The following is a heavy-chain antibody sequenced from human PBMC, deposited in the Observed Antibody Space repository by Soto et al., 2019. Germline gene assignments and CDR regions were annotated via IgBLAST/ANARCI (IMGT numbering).Heavy chain of an antibody. CDR1: GGSISSGDYY. CDR3: ARAVGSLGGGDYYYYGMEV. CDR2: IYYSGST. D-gene: IGHD1-26*01. J-gene: IGHJ6*02. V-gene: IGHV4-30-4*01. Sequence: QVQLQESGPGLVKPSQTLSLTCTVSGGSISSGDYYWSWIRQPPGKGLECIGYIYYSGSTYYNPSLKSRVTIPVDTSKNQLSLNLSSVTAADTAVYYCARAVGSLGGGDYYYYGMEVWGQGPTVTVSS.